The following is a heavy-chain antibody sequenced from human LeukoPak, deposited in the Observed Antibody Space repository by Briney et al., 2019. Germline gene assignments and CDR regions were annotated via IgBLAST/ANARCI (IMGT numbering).Heavy chain of an antibody. CDR2: INHSGST. J-gene: IGHJ5*02. CDR1: GGSFSGYY. CDR3: ARHARLIVVMGPYWFDP. Sequence: ASETLSLTCAVYGGSFSGYYWSWIRQPPGKGLEWIGEINHSGSTNYNPSLKSRVTISVDTSKNQFSLKLSSVTAADTAVYYCARHARLIVVMGPYWFDPWGQGTLVTVSS. V-gene: IGHV4-34*01. D-gene: IGHD3-22*01.